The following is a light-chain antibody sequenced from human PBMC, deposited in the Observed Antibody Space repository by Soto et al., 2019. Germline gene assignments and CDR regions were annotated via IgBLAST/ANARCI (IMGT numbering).Light chain of an antibody. CDR1: QSVRSY. CDR2: GAS. CDR3: QQRSDWPPLT. Sequence: EIVLTQSPATLSLSPGESATLSCRASQSVRSYLAWYQQKPSQAPRLLIYGASSRATGVPARFSGSGSGTDFTLTISSLEPEDFAIYYCQQRSDWPPLTFGGGTKVEIK. J-gene: IGKJ4*01. V-gene: IGKV3-11*01.